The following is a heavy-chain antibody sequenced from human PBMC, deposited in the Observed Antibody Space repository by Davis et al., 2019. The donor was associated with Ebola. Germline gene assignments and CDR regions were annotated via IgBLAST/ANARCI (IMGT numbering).Heavy chain of an antibody. Sequence: AASVKVSCKASGYTFTSYAMHWVRQAPGQRLEWMGWINAGNGNTKYSQKFQGRVTMTRDTSISTAYMELGRLRSDDTAVYYCARGYSPKCRGGDCVNDFWGQGTLVTVST. CDR2: INAGNGNT. D-gene: IGHD2-21*02. CDR1: GYTFTSYA. V-gene: IGHV1-3*01. CDR3: ARGYSPKCRGGDCVNDF. J-gene: IGHJ4*02.